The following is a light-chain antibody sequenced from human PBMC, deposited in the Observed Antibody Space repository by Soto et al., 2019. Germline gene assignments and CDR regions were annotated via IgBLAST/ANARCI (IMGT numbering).Light chain of an antibody. CDR2: DAS. J-gene: IGKJ4*01. CDR3: QQSYSTPLT. Sequence: EIVLTQSPGTLSLSPGERATLSCRASQSVSSNYLAWYQQKPGQAPRLLMYDASSRATGIPDRFSGSGSGTDFTLTISRLEPEDFAVYYCQQSYSTPLTFGGGTKVEIK. CDR1: QSVSSNY. V-gene: IGKV3-20*01.